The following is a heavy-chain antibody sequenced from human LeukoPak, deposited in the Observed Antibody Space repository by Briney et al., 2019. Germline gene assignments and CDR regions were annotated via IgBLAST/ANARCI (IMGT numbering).Heavy chain of an antibody. Sequence: ASVKVSCKASGYSFADYYMHWVRQAPGQGLEWMGIIDPSGGSTSYAQKFQGRVTMTRDMSTSTVYMELSSLRSEDTAVYYRARGGYSYGRPHYYMDVWGKGTTVTVSS. J-gene: IGHJ6*03. D-gene: IGHD5-18*01. V-gene: IGHV1-46*01. CDR3: ARGGYSYGRPHYYMDV. CDR1: GYSFADYY. CDR2: IDPSGGST.